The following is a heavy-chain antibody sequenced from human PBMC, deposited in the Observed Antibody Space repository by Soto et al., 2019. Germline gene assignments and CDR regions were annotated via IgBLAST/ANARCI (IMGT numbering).Heavy chain of an antibody. Sequence: SETLSLTCTVSGGSISGYYWSWIRQPPGKGLEWIGYMYNTGSTVYNPSFKSRVTISVDTSKNQFSLKLSSVTAADTAVYYCARVTVYYFDYWGQGTLVTVSS. CDR3: ARVTVYYFDY. CDR1: GGSISGYY. D-gene: IGHD3-3*01. J-gene: IGHJ4*02. CDR2: MYNTGST. V-gene: IGHV4-59*01.